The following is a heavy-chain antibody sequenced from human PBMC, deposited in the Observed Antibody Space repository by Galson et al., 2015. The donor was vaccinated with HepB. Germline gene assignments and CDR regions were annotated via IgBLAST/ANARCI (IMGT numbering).Heavy chain of an antibody. V-gene: IGHV1-46*01. CDR3: ARVGLGVWFDP. Sequence: SVKVSCKASGYTFSNYYMHWVRQAPGQGLEWMGVINPSGGSTTYAQKFQGRITVTRDASTSTVYMELSSLRSDDTAVYYCARVGLGVWFDPWGQGTLVTVSS. CDR2: INPSGGST. CDR1: GYTFSNYY. D-gene: IGHD3-10*01. J-gene: IGHJ5*02.